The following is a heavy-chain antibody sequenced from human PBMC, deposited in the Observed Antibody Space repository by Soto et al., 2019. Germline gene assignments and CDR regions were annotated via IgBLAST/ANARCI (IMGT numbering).Heavy chain of an antibody. D-gene: IGHD6-6*01. CDR3: AFTSSSSSGAPTLIDY. J-gene: IGHJ4*02. V-gene: IGHV3-23*01. Sequence: GGSLRLSCAASGFTFSSYAMSWVRQAPGKGLEWVSAISGSGGSTYYADSVKGRFTISRDNSKNTLYLQMNSLRAEDTAVYYCAFTSSSSSGAPTLIDYWGQGTLVNASS. CDR2: ISGSGGST. CDR1: GFTFSSYA.